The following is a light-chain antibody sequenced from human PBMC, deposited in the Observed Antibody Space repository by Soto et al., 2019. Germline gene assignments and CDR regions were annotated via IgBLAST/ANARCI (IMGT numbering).Light chain of an antibody. J-gene: IGKJ4*01. V-gene: IGKV3-11*01. CDR2: DAS. CDR1: QSVSSY. Sequence: IVLTQSPATLSLSPGERATLSCRASQSVSSYLAWHQQKPGQAPRLLIYDASNRATGIPARFSGSGSGTDFTLTISSLEPEDFAAYYCQQRSNWLTFGGGTKVDIK. CDR3: QQRSNWLT.